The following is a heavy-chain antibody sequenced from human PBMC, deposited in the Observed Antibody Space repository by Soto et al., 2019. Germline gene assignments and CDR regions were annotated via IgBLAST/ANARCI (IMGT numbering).Heavy chain of an antibody. Sequence: GGSLRLSCAASEFAFSSYWMSWVRQAPGKGLEWVANINQDGSVKNYVDSVKGRFTISRDNAKNSLYLQMDSLRAEDTAVYYCARDGGASTFDFDAWGQGTLVTVSS. V-gene: IGHV3-7*01. CDR3: ARDGGASTFDFDA. CDR2: INQDGSVK. D-gene: IGHD3-16*01. J-gene: IGHJ4*02. CDR1: EFAFSSYW.